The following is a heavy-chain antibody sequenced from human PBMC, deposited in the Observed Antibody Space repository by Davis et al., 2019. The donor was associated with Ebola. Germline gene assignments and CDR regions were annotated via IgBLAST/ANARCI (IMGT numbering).Heavy chain of an antibody. J-gene: IGHJ6*02. CDR1: GYTFTSYG. V-gene: IGHV1-18*01. CDR2: ISAYNGNT. Sequence: ASVKVSCKASGYTFTSYGISWVRQAPGQGLEWMGWISAYNGNTNYAQKLQGRVTMTRNTSISTAYMELSSLRSEDTAVYYCARGWYYYGSGSYWVYYYYYGMDVWGQGTTVTVSS. CDR3: ARGWYYYGSGSYWVYYYYYGMDV. D-gene: IGHD3-10*01.